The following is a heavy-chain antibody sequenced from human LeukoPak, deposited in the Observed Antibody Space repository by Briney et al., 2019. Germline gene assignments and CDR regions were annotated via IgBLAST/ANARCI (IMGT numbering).Heavy chain of an antibody. CDR1: GFSFSSFA. CDR3: AKGPAKYSGYDYFEY. Sequence: GGSLRLFCAASGFSFSSFAMSWVRQAPGKGLEWVSVISGLGDSTNYAESVKGRFTISRDNSKNTVYLLMNSLRGEDTAVYYCAKGPAKYSGYDYFEYWGQGTLVTVSS. J-gene: IGHJ4*02. D-gene: IGHD5-12*01. V-gene: IGHV3-23*01. CDR2: ISGLGDST.